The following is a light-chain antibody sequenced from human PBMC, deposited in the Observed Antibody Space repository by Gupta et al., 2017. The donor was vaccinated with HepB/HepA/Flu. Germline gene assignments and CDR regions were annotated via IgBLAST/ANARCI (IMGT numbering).Light chain of an antibody. CDR3: QQYDNLSLT. Sequence: QMTHSPSSLSASVGDRVTITCQASQDISNYLNWYQQKPGKAPKLLIYDASKVETGVPSRFSGSGSGTDFTFTISSLQPEDVATYYCQQYDNLSLTFGGGTKVEIK. V-gene: IGKV1-33*01. J-gene: IGKJ4*01. CDR1: QDISNY. CDR2: DAS.